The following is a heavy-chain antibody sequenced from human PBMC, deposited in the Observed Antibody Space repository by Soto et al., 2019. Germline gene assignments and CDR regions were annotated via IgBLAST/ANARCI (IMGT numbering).Heavy chain of an antibody. D-gene: IGHD3-22*01. CDR2: IIPIFGTA. J-gene: IGHJ6*02. Sequence: ASVKVSCKASGGTFSSYAISWVRQAPGQGLEWMGGIIPIFGTANYAQKFQGRVTITADESTSTAYMELSSLRSEDTAVYYCARDGSYYYASSGPSYGMDVWGQGTTVTVSS. CDR1: GGTFSSYA. V-gene: IGHV1-69*13. CDR3: ARDGSYYYASSGPSYGMDV.